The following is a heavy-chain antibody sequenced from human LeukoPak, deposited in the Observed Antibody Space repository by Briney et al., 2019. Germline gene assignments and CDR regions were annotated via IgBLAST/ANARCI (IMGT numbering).Heavy chain of an antibody. D-gene: IGHD2-2*01. CDR1: GYTFTSYG. CDR2: ISAYNGNT. CDR3: ASGLGYCSSTSCYGDYYFDY. J-gene: IGHJ4*02. V-gene: IGHV1-18*01. Sequence: GASVKVSCKASGYTFTSYGISWVRQAPGQGLEWMGWISAYNGNTNYAQKLQGRVTMTTDTSTSTAYVELRSLRSDDTAVYYCASGLGYCSSTSCYGDYYFDYWGQGTLVTVSS.